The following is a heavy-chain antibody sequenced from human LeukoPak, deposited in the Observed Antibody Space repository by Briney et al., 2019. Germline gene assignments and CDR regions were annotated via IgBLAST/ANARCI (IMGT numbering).Heavy chain of an antibody. CDR1: GVSMTGTSYY. V-gene: IGHV4-39*01. CDR3: ARNVSAGYFDY. Sequence: SETLSLTCSVSGVSMTGTSYYWAWLRQPPGKGLEWIGRVYYSESTSYSPSLKSRVTISVYTSKNQCSLRLSSVTAADTAVYYCARNVSAGYFDYWGRGTLVTVSS. J-gene: IGHJ4*02. D-gene: IGHD2-8*01. CDR2: VYYSEST.